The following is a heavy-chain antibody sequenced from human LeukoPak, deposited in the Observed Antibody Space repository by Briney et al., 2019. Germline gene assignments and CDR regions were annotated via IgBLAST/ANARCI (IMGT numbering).Heavy chain of an antibody. D-gene: IGHD6-6*01. V-gene: IGHV1-8*01. Sequence: ASVKVSCKASGYTFTSYDINWVRQATGQGLEWIGWMNPNSGNTGYAQKFQGRVTMTRNNSISTAYMELSSLRSEDTAVYYCAKQTRYSSSSAYYYMDVWGKGTTVTVSS. CDR1: GYTFTSYD. J-gene: IGHJ6*03. CDR2: MNPNSGNT. CDR3: AKQTRYSSSSAYYYMDV.